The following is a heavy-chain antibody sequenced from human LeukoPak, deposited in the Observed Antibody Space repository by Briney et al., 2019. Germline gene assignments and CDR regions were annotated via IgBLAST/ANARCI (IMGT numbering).Heavy chain of an antibody. Sequence: SETLSLTCTVSGGSISSYYWSWIRQPPGKGLEWIGYIYYSGSTYYNPSLKSRVTISVDTSKNQFSLKLSSVTAADTAVYYCARARVMVRGANWFDPWGQGTLVTVSS. CDR1: GGSISSYY. J-gene: IGHJ5*02. V-gene: IGHV4-30-4*08. CDR3: ARARVMVRGANWFDP. CDR2: IYYSGST. D-gene: IGHD3-10*01.